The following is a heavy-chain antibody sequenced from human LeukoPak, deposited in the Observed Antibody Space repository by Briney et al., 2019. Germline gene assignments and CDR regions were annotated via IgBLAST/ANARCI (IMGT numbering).Heavy chain of an antibody. D-gene: IGHD2-8*01. V-gene: IGHV4-4*07. J-gene: IGHJ4*02. Sequence: PSETLSLTCTVSGGSISSYYWSWIRQPAGKGLEWIGRISSSGSTNYNPSLKCRVTMSVDTSKNQFSLKLNSVAAAGTAVYYCTREGVYWGQGTLVTISS. CDR2: ISSSGST. CDR1: GGSISSYY. CDR3: TREGVY.